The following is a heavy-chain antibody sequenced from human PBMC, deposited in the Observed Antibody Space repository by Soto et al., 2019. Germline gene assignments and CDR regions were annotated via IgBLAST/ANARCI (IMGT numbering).Heavy chain of an antibody. Sequence: QVQLVQSGAEVKKPGASVKVSCKASGYTFTSYYMHWVRQAPGQGLEWMGIINPSGGSPSYAQKFPGRVTMTRDTSTSTVYMELSSLRTEDTAVYYCARVRKPSLPSGTAGDAFDIWGQGTMVTVSS. CDR1: GYTFTSYY. CDR3: ARVRKPSLPSGTAGDAFDI. V-gene: IGHV1-46*03. J-gene: IGHJ3*02. CDR2: INPSGGSP.